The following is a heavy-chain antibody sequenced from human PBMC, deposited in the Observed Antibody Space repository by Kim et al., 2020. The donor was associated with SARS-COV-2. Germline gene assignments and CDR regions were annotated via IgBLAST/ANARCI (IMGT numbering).Heavy chain of an antibody. D-gene: IGHD6-19*01. J-gene: IGHJ4*02. CDR2: ISYDGSNK. CDR1: GFTFSSYG. CDR3: AKGVGSGFR. Sequence: GGSLRLSCAASGFTFSSYGMHWVRQAPGKGLEWVAVISYDGSNKYYADSVKGRFTISRDNSKNTLYLQMNSLRAEDTAVYYCAKGVGSGFRWGQGTLVTVSS. V-gene: IGHV3-30*18.